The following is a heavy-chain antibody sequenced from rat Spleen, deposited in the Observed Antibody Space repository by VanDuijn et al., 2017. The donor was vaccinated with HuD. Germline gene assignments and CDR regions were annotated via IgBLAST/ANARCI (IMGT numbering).Heavy chain of an antibody. CDR2: IRNKANKYAT. CDR1: GFTFSDYY. D-gene: IGHD4-1*01. V-gene: IGHV6-21*01. Sequence: EVQLVESGGGLVQPGRSLKLSCAASGFTFSDYYMAWVRQAPGKGLEWSGEIRNKANKYATYYGKSGKGRFTISRDNSKSIVFLQMNSIRSEDTGIYYCTRRADWGQGVMVTVSS. CDR3: TRRAD. J-gene: IGHJ2*01.